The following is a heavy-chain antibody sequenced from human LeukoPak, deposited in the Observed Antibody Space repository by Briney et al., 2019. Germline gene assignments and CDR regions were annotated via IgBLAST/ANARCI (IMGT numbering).Heavy chain of an antibody. D-gene: IGHD3-22*01. CDR2: ISAYNGNT. J-gene: IGHJ3*02. V-gene: IGHV1-18*04. CDR3: ASDYDSSGYYAFDI. CDR1: GYTFTGYY. Sequence: ASVKVSCKASGYTFTGYYMHWVRQAPGQGLEWMGWISAYNGNTNYAQKLQGRVTMTTDTSTSTAYMELRSLRSDGTAVYYCASDYDSSGYYAFDIWGQGTMVTVSS.